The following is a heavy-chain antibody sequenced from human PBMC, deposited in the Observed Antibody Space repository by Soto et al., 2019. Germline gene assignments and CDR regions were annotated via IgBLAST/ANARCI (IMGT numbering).Heavy chain of an antibody. CDR3: ARDSNKYSSSRRSGFDI. V-gene: IGHV3-30-3*01. J-gene: IGHJ3*02. CDR1: GFTFSFFS. D-gene: IGHD3-3*01. CDR2: IADVGSNK. Sequence: QVQLEESGGGVVQSGRSLRLSCAASGFTFSFFSLHWVRQAPGKGLEWVAIIADVGSNKYYADFVKGRFTISRDNSKNTLYLTMNSLRTDDTAVYYCARDSNKYSSSRRSGFDIWGQGTMVTVSS.